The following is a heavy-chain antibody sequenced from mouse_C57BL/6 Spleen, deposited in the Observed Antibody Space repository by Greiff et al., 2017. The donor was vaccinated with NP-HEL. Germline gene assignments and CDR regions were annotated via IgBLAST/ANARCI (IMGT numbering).Heavy chain of an antibody. Sequence: VQLQQSGPELVKPGASVKISCKASGYSFTGYYMNWVKQSPEKSLEWIGEINPSTGGTTYNQKFKAKATLTVDKSSSTAYMQLKSLTSEDSAVYYCARSSTMVTTVPAWFAYWGQGTLVTVSA. J-gene: IGHJ3*01. CDR1: GYSFTGYY. D-gene: IGHD2-2*01. V-gene: IGHV1-42*01. CDR3: ARSSTMVTTVPAWFAY. CDR2: INPSTGGT.